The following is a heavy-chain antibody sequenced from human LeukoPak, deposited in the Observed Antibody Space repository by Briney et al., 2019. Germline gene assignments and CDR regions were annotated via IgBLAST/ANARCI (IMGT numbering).Heavy chain of an antibody. V-gene: IGHV3-48*03. D-gene: IGHD3-10*01. J-gene: IGHJ4*02. CDR1: GFTFSSYE. Sequence: PGGSLRLPCAASGFTFSSYEMDWVHQAPGKGLEWVSYISSSGSTIYYADSVKGRFTISRDNAKNSLYLQMNSLRAEDTAVYYCATLWFGYAYWGQGTLVTVSS. CDR3: ATLWFGYAY. CDR2: ISSSGSTI.